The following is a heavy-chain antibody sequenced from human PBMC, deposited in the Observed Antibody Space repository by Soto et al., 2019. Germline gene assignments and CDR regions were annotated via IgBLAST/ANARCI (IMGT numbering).Heavy chain of an antibody. CDR1: SGSIINNYW. D-gene: IGHD2-21*01. CDR2: MYHSGTN. CDR3: QRKDDVGYFPY. Sequence: SETLSLTCAVSSGSIINNYWWAWIRQSPGKGLVWIANMYHSGTNNYNPSLDSRVTISVDTSESRYDLKLNSVTAADSAVYSCQRKDDVGYFPYCGQGTLVTVSS. V-gene: IGHV4-38-2*01. J-gene: IGHJ4*02.